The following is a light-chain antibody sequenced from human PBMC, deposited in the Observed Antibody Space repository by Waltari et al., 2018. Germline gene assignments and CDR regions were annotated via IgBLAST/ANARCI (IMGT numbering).Light chain of an antibody. CDR3: QQYNNWPFT. Sequence: DIVMTQSPGTLSVSPGERATLSCRASQSVSNKVAWFQQKPGQAPRLLIYHASARATGAPARFSGSASGTEFTLTISSLQSEDFGVYYCQQYNNWPFTFGPGTKMAIK. CDR1: QSVSNK. V-gene: IGKV3-15*01. J-gene: IGKJ3*01. CDR2: HAS.